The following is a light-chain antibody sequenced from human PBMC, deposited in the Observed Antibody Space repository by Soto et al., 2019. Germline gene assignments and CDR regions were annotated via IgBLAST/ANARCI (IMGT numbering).Light chain of an antibody. CDR1: SRDVGNYNL. Sequence: QSVLTQPASVSGSPGQSITFSCTGTSRDVGNYNLVSWYQHHPGKAPKLIIYDDSKRPSGVSNRFSGSKSGNTASLTISGLQAEDEADYYCSSYAGPSTRYVFGTGTKVTVL. J-gene: IGLJ1*01. CDR2: DDS. V-gene: IGLV2-23*01. CDR3: SSYAGPSTRYV.